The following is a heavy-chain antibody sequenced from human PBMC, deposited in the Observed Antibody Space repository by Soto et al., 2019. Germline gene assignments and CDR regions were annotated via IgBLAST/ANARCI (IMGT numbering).Heavy chain of an antibody. CDR1: GVTFSSYG. CDR2: IWYDGSDR. Sequence: GGSLRLSCAASGVTFSSYGMHWVRQAPGKGLGWVAVIWYDGSDRYYADSVKGRFTTSRDNSKNTLYLQMNSLTAEDTAVYYCATDQGITWGQGTLVTVSS. D-gene: IGHD3-10*01. V-gene: IGHV3-33*01. J-gene: IGHJ5*02. CDR3: ATDQGIT.